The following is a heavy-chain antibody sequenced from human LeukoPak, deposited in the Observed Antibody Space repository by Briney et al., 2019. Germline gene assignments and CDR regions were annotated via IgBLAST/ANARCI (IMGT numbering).Heavy chain of an antibody. CDR2: ISAYNGNT. CDR1: GYTFTSYG. CDR3: AREMPYHDILTGYRYYFDY. D-gene: IGHD3-9*01. V-gene: IGHV1-18*01. Sequence: ASVKVSCKASGYTFTSYGISWVRQAPGQGLEWMGWISAYNGNTNYAQKLQGRVTMTTDTSTSTAYMELRSLRSDDTAVYYCAREMPYHDILTGYRYYFDYWGQGTLVTVSS. J-gene: IGHJ4*02.